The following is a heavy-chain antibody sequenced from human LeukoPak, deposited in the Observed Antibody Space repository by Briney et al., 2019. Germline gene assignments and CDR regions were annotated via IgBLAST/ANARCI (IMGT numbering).Heavy chain of an antibody. CDR3: TRAFLVSWELRGDWFDP. Sequence: GGSLRLSCTASGFTFGDYAMSWVRQAPGKGLEWVGFIRSKAYGGTTEYAASMKGRFTISRDDSKSIAYLQMNSLKTEDTAVYYCTRAFLVSWELRGDWFDPWGQGTLVTVSS. CDR1: GFTFGDYA. V-gene: IGHV3-49*04. D-gene: IGHD1-26*01. J-gene: IGHJ5*02. CDR2: IRSKAYGGTT.